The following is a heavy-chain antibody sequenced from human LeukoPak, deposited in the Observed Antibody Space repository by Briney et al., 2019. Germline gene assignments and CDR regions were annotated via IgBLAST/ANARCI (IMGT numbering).Heavy chain of an antibody. D-gene: IGHD6-13*01. CDR1: GGSISSYY. CDR2: IYYSGST. CDR3: ARGRQLVPDY. V-gene: IGHV4-59*01. J-gene: IGHJ4*02. Sequence: SETLSLTCTVSGGSISSYYWSWIRQPPGKGLEWIGYIYYSGSTNYNPSLKSRVTISVDTSKNQFSLKLSSVTAADTAAYYCARGRQLVPDYWGQGTLVTVSS.